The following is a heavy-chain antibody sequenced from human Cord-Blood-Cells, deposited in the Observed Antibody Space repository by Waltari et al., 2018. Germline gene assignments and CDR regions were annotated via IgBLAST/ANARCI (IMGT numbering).Heavy chain of an antibody. Sequence: QVQLVQSGAEVKKPGASVKVSCKASGYTFTSYYMHWVRQAPGQGLEWMGISNPRGGSTSYAQKFQGRVTMTRDTSTSTVYMELSSLRSEDTAVYYWARDMGIYSSSSWGQGTLVTVSS. CDR2: SNPRGGST. CDR1: GYTFTSYY. V-gene: IGHV1-46*01. CDR3: ARDMGIYSSSS. J-gene: IGHJ5*02. D-gene: IGHD6-6*01.